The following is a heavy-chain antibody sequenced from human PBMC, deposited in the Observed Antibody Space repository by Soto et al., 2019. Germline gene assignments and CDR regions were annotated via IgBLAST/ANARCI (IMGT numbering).Heavy chain of an antibody. CDR1: GFTFSSYA. CDR3: AKSPKGFVLMVYAGYYFDY. V-gene: IGHV3-23*01. Sequence: TGGSLRLSCAASGFTFSSYAMSWVRQAPGKGLEWVSAISGSGGSTYYADSVKGRFTISRDNSKNTLYLQMNSLRAEDTAVYYCAKSPKGFVLMVYAGYYFDYWGQGTLVTVSS. CDR2: ISGSGGST. D-gene: IGHD2-8*01. J-gene: IGHJ4*02.